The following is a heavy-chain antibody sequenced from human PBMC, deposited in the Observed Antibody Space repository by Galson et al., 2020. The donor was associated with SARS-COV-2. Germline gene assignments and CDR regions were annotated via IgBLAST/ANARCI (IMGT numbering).Heavy chain of an antibody. CDR3: ARELSSSWSSAYFDD. J-gene: IGHJ4*02. Sequence: GGSLRLSCAASGFTFSSYGMHWVRQAPGKGLEWVAVIWYDGSNKYYADSVKGRFTISRDNSKNTLYLQMNSLRAEDTAVYYCARELSSSWSSAYFDDWGQGTLVTVSS. V-gene: IGHV3-33*01. CDR2: IWYDGSNK. D-gene: IGHD6-6*01. CDR1: GFTFSSYG.